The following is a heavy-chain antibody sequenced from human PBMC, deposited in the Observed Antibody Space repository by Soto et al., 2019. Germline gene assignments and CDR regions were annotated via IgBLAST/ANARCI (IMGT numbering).Heavy chain of an antibody. CDR3: ARRTTVAKNWYFDL. J-gene: IGHJ2*01. D-gene: IGHD4-17*01. V-gene: IGHV4-61*01. CDR2: IYSSGST. CDR1: GGSVSSGSYY. Sequence: QVQLQESGPGLVKPSETLSPTCTVSGGSVSSGSYYWSWIRQPPGKGLEWIGYIYSSGSTNYNPYLKSRVARSVDTSKNQFSLKLSSVTAADTAVYYCARRTTVAKNWYFDLWGRGTLVTVSS.